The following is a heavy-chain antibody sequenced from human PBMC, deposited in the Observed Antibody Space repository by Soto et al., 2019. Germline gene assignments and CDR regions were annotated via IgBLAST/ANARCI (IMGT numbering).Heavy chain of an antibody. D-gene: IGHD1-20*01. CDR2: IYYSGST. J-gene: IGHJ6*02. V-gene: IGHV4-59*01. Sequence: SETLSLTCTVSGGSISSYYWSWIRQPPGKGLEWIGYIYYSGSTNYNPSLKSRVTISVDTSKNQFSLKLSSVTAADTAVYYCAREKFLSYNWNDVPYYYYYGMDVWGQGTKVTVSS. CDR1: GGSISSYY. CDR3: AREKFLSYNWNDVPYYYYYGMDV.